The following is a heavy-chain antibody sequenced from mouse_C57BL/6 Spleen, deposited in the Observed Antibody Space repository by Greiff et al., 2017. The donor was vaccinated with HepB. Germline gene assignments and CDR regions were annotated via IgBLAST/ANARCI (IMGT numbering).Heavy chain of an antibody. Sequence: VQLQQSGAELVKPGASVKISCKASGYAFSSYWMNWVKQRPGKGLEWIGQIYPGDGDTNYNGKFKGKATLTADKSSSTAYMQLSSLTSEDSAVYFCARSGKLGGSLDYWGQGTTLTVSS. D-gene: IGHD4-1*01. CDR1: GYAFSSYW. V-gene: IGHV1-80*01. J-gene: IGHJ2*01. CDR2: IYPGDGDT. CDR3: ARSGKLGGSLDY.